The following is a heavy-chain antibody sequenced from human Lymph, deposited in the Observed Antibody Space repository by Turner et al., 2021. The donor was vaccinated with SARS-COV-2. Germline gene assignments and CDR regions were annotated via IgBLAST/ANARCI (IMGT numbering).Heavy chain of an antibody. CDR1: GGSMNSNH. Sequence: QVQLQESGTRLVKRLATLYLPCTVSGGSMNSNHWSWIRQPPGKRLEWIGYSYYRGSTNYNPALKSRVTISVDTAKNQFSLKLTSVTVADTAIYFCARETGNNWVDPWGQGILVTVSS. V-gene: IGHV4-59*01. CDR2: SYYRGST. D-gene: IGHD3-9*01. J-gene: IGHJ5*02. CDR3: ARETGNNWVDP.